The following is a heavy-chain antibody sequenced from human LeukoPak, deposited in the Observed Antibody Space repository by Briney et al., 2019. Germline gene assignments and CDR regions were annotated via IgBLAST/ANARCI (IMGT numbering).Heavy chain of an antibody. CDR3: AKDLMWADYYGSGSYLDY. Sequence: GRSLRLSCVASGFTFDDYGMHWVRQTPGKGLEWVSGISWDSSHIDYADSVKGRFTISRDNAKNSLYLQMNSLRAEDTALYYCAKDLMWADYYGSGSYLDYWGQGTLVTVSS. CDR1: GFTFDDYG. D-gene: IGHD3-10*01. J-gene: IGHJ4*02. CDR2: ISWDSSHI. V-gene: IGHV3-9*01.